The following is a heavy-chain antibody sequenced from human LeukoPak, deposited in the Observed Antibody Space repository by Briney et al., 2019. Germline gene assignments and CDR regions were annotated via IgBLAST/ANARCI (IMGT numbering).Heavy chain of an antibody. D-gene: IGHD3-22*01. V-gene: IGHV3-7*01. CDR2: IKQDGSEK. Sequence: PGGSLRLSCAASGFTFSSYWMSWVRQAPGKGLEWVANIKQDGSEKYYVDSVKGRFTISRDNAENSLYLQMNSLRAEDTAVYYCVRDYYYSSGYFYEYYFDYWGQGALVTVSP. CDR3: VRDYYYSSGYFYEYYFDY. CDR1: GFTFSSYW. J-gene: IGHJ4*02.